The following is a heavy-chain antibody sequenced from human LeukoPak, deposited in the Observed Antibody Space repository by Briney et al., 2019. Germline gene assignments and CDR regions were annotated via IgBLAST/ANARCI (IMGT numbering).Heavy chain of an antibody. CDR2: IIPILGIA. V-gene: IGHV1-69*04. CDR1: GGTFSSYA. D-gene: IGHD6-13*01. Sequence: SVKVSCKASGGTFSSYAISWVRQAPGQGLEWMGRIIPILGIANYAQKFQGRVTITADKSTSTAYMELSSLRSEDTAVYYCARARRSDSSWYDYWGQGTLVSVSS. CDR3: ARARRSDSSWYDY. J-gene: IGHJ4*02.